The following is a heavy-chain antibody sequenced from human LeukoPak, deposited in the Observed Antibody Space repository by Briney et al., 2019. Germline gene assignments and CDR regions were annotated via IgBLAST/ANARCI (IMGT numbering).Heavy chain of an antibody. V-gene: IGHV2-5*02. Sequence: SGPTLVHPTPTLTLTCTFSGFSLTTSGVGVGWIRQPPGKALEWLALIYWDDDIHYSPSLKSRLTITKDASKNQVVLILINMDPVDTATYYCAHRGFSGSYHFDYWGQGTLVTVSS. J-gene: IGHJ4*02. CDR3: AHRGFSGSYHFDY. CDR1: GFSLTTSGVG. D-gene: IGHD1-26*01. CDR2: IYWDDDI.